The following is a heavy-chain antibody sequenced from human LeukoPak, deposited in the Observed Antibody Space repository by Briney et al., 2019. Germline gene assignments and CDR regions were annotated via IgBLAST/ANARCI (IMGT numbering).Heavy chain of an antibody. Sequence: GGSLRLSCAASGFTFSSYGMHWVRQAPGKGLEWVAFIRYDGSNKYYADSVKGRFTISRDNSKNTLYLQMNSLRAEDTAVYYCARVAQNYYDSSGYFGEFDYWGQGTLVTVSS. V-gene: IGHV3-30*02. J-gene: IGHJ4*02. CDR3: ARVAQNYYDSSGYFGEFDY. D-gene: IGHD3-22*01. CDR1: GFTFSSYG. CDR2: IRYDGSNK.